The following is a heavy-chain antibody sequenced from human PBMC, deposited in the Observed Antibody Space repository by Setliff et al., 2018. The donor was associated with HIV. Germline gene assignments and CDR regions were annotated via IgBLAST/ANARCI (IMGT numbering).Heavy chain of an antibody. CDR1: GGSIRSGSYF. CDR3: ATGENYFGSGSPSVHYYMDV. J-gene: IGHJ6*03. CDR2: IYTTGST. V-gene: IGHV4-61*09. Sequence: SETLSLTCNVSGGSIRSGSYFWSWIRQPAGKGLEWIGHIYTTGSTNYNPSFNNRVAISIDTSKNQLSLKVRFVTAADAAVYYCATGENYFGSGSPSVHYYMDVWGKGTTVTVSS. D-gene: IGHD3-10*01.